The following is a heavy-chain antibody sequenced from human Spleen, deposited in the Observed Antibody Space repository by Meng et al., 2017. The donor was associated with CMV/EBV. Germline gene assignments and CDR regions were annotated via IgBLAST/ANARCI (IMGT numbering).Heavy chain of an antibody. CDR3: AREKYYDFWGGYSLHYYGMDV. J-gene: IGHJ6*02. Sequence: GGSLRLSCAASGFTFSSYNMNWVRQAPGKGLEWVSYISTSSSTIYYADSVKGRFTISRDNAKNSLYLQMNSLRAEDTAVYYCAREKYYDFWGGYSLHYYGMDVWGQGATVTVSS. CDR2: ISTSSSTI. CDR1: GFTFSSYN. V-gene: IGHV3-48*04. D-gene: IGHD3-3*01.